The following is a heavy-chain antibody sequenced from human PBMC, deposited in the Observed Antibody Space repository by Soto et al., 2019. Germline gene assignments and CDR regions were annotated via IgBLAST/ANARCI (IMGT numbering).Heavy chain of an antibody. J-gene: IGHJ6*02. D-gene: IGHD2-15*01. CDR1: GGAFSDYA. V-gene: IGHV1-69*12. CDR2: LMPIFRAP. CDR3: ASWLKGPDIGNYYYGMDV. Sequence: QVQLVQSGAEVKKPGSSVKVSCKASGGAFSDYAFSWVRQAPGQGLEWLGGLMPIFRAPDYAQKFQGRVTITADEFTRTAYMEMNSLRSEDTAVYYCASWLKGPDIGNYYYGMDVWGQGTTVTVS.